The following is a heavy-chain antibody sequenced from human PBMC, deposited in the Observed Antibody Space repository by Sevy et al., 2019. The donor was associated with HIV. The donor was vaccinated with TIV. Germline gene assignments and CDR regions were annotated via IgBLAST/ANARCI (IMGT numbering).Heavy chain of an antibody. CDR3: ASPLDYYDSPSAY. J-gene: IGHJ4*02. CDR1: GFTFSYYS. CDR2: ISSSSSYI. V-gene: IGHV3-21*01. Sequence: GESLKISCAASGFTFSYYSMNWVRQAPGKGLEWVSSISSSSSYIYYADSVKGRFTISRDNAKNSLYLQMNSLRAEDTAVHYCASPLDYYDSPSAYWGQGTLVTVSS. D-gene: IGHD3-22*01.